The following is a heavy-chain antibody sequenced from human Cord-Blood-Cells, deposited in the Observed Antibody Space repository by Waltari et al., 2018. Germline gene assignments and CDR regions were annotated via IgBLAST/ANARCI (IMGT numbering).Heavy chain of an antibody. V-gene: IGHV1-2*02. D-gene: IGHD3-3*01. CDR2: SNPDSGGT. CDR1: GYTFTGYY. CDR3: ASGDPFWSGYYDY. Sequence: QVQLVQSGAEVKKPGASVKVSCKASGYTFTGYYMHWVRQAPGQGLEWMGGSNPDSGGTNYAQKCQGRVTMTRYTSISTAYMELSRLRSDDTGVYYRASGDPFWSGYYDYWGQETLVTVSS. J-gene: IGHJ4*02.